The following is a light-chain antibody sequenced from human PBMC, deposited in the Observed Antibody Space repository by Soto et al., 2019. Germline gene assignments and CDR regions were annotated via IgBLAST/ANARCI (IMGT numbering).Light chain of an antibody. CDR1: QSVSSSY. CDR2: GAS. Sequence: EIVLTQSPGTLSLSPGERATLSCRAGQSVSSSYLAWYQQKPGQAPRLLIYGASSRATGIPDRFSGSGSGTDFTLTISRLEPEDFAVYYCQQYGSSPRALTFGGGTKVEIK. CDR3: QQYGSSPRALT. J-gene: IGKJ4*01. V-gene: IGKV3-20*01.